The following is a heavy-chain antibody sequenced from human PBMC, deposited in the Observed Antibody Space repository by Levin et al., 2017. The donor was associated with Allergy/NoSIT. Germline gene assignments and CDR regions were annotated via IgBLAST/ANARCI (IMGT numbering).Heavy chain of an antibody. D-gene: IGHD3-10*02. Sequence: ASVKVSCKASGYTFTGYYIHWVRQAPGQGLEWMGWIDPNSGVTNYTQKFQGRVTMTRDTSIRTGYMEMSRLRSDDTAVYYCARWYVRYGGTQPLDYWGQGTLVTVSS. J-gene: IGHJ4*02. CDR2: IDPNSGVT. CDR3: ARWYVRYGGTQPLDY. CDR1: GYTFTGYY. V-gene: IGHV1-2*02.